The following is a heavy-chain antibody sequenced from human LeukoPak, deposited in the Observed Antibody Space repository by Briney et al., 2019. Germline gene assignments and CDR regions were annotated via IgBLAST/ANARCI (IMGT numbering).Heavy chain of an antibody. J-gene: IGHJ4*02. Sequence: QPGGSLRLSCAASGFTFSSYAMSWVRQAPGKGLERVSAISGSGGSTYYADSVKGRFTISRDNSKNTLYLQMNSLRAEDTAVYYCAKPITMIVVVAEFDYWGQGTLVTVSS. CDR3: AKPITMIVVVAEFDY. CDR1: GFTFSSYA. D-gene: IGHD3-22*01. CDR2: ISGSGGST. V-gene: IGHV3-23*01.